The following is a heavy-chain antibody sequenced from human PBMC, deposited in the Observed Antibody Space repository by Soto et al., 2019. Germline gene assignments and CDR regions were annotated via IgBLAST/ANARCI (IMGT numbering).Heavy chain of an antibody. Sequence: SETLSLTCTFSCASISVFYWSWIRNSAGKGLEWIGRIYATGTTDYNPSLKSRVMMSVDTSKKQFSLKLRSVTAADTAVYYCVRDGTKTLRDWFDPWGQGISVTVSS. J-gene: IGHJ5*02. D-gene: IGHD1-1*01. V-gene: IGHV4-4*07. CDR2: IYATGTT. CDR3: VRDGTKTLRDWFDP. CDR1: CASISVFY.